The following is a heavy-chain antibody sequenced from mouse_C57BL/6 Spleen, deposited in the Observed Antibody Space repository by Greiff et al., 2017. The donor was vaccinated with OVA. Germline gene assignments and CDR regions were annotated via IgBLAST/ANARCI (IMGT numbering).Heavy chain of an antibody. J-gene: IGHJ2*01. CDR3: ARWGLLRPVAHFDY. Sequence: QVQLQQPGAELVKPGASVKLSCKASGYTFTSYWMHWVKQRPGQGLEWIGMIHPNSGSTNYNEKFKSKATLTVDKSSSTAYMQLSSLTSEDSAVYYCARWGLLRPVAHFDYWGQGTTLTVSS. V-gene: IGHV1-64*01. CDR2: IHPNSGST. D-gene: IGHD1-2*01. CDR1: GYTFTSYW.